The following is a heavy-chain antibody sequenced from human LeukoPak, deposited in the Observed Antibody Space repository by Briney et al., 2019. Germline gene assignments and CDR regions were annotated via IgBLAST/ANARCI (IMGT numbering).Heavy chain of an antibody. Sequence: GGSLRLSCEASGFTFSSYAMHWVRQAPGRGLEWVTVISDDGSNGYYAGSVKGRFTISRDNSQNTLHVQMSSLRPEDTAVYYCAREWLGNYYYYGMDVWGQGTTVTVSS. D-gene: IGHD6-19*01. CDR1: GFTFSSYA. CDR3: AREWLGNYYYYGMDV. V-gene: IGHV3-30*04. J-gene: IGHJ6*02. CDR2: ISDDGSNG.